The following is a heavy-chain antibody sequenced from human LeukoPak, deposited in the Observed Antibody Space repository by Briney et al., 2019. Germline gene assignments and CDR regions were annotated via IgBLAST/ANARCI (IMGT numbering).Heavy chain of an antibody. D-gene: IGHD3-3*01. CDR2: INPNSGGT. V-gene: IGHV1-2*02. CDR3: AREGIPIFGVVLNWFDP. CDR1: GYTFTGYY. J-gene: IGHJ5*02. Sequence: ASVKVSCRASGYTFTGYYMHWVRQAPGQGLEWMGWINPNSGGTNYAQKFQGRVTMTRDTSISTAYMELSRLRSDDTAVYYCAREGIPIFGVVLNWFDPWGQGTLVTVSS.